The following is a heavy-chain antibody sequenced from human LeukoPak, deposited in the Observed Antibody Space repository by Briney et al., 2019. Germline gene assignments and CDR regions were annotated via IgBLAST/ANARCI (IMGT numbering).Heavy chain of an antibody. V-gene: IGHV3-21*01. CDR1: GFTFSSYS. CDR3: AREYSSGWGPSYYFDY. CDR2: ISSSSSYI. D-gene: IGHD6-19*01. Sequence: PGGSLRLSCAASGFTFSSYSMNWVRQAPGEGLEWVSSISSSSSYIYYADSVKGRFTISRDNAKNSLYLQMNSLRAEDTAVYYCAREYSSGWGPSYYFDYWGQGTLVTVSS. J-gene: IGHJ4*02.